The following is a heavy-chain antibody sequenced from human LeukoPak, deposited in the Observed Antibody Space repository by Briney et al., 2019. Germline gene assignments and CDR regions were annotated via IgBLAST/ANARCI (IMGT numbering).Heavy chain of an antibody. J-gene: IGHJ4*02. D-gene: IGHD3-22*01. V-gene: IGHV3-23*01. CDR1: GFTFSSYA. Sequence: GGSLRLSCAASGFTFSSYAMHWVRQAPGKGLEWVSAISGSGGSTYYADSVKGRFTISRDNSKNTLYLQMNSLRAEDTAVYYCAKGTAMIVVVITYFDYWGQGTLVTVSS. CDR3: AKGTAMIVVVITYFDY. CDR2: ISGSGGST.